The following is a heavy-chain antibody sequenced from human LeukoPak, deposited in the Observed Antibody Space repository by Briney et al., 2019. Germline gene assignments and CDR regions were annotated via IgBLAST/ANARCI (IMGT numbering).Heavy chain of an antibody. D-gene: IGHD6-13*01. V-gene: IGHV3-33*01. CDR3: TRYSNDHFDY. CDR2: IAYDGSRA. J-gene: IGHJ4*02. Sequence: GRSLRLSCAGSGFTFGGYGMHWFRQTPGKGLEWVAVIAYDGSRAFYADSVKGRFTISRDNSKNTRSVQMDDLRAEDTAVYYCTRYSNDHFDYWGQGTLVTVSS. CDR1: GFTFGGYG.